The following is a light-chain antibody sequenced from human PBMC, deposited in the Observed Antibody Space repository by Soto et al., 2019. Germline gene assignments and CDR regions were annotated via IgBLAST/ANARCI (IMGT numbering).Light chain of an antibody. CDR3: LQHNTYPPT. J-gene: IGKJ1*01. CDR2: AAY. V-gene: IGKV1-17*01. CDR1: QGVKHD. Sequence: DIQMTQSPSSLSACVGDRVTITCRASQGVKHDLAWYQQKPGKAPKRLIYAAYSLQSGVPSRFSGSGSTTEFTLTISSLQPEDFATYYCLQHNTYPPTFGQGTRVEIK.